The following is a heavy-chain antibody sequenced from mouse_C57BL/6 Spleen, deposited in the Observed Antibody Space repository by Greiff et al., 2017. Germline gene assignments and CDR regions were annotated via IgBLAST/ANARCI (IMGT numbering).Heavy chain of an antibody. CDR2: ISYDGSN. Sequence: VQLKESGPGLVKPSQSLSLTCSVTGYSITSGYYWNWIRQFPGNKLEWMGYISYDGSNNYNPSLKNRISITRDTSKNQFFLKLNSVTTEDTATYYCARCGDGYSYYFDYWGQGTTLTVSS. CDR3: ARCGDGYSYYFDY. CDR1: GYSITSGYY. V-gene: IGHV3-6*01. D-gene: IGHD2-3*01. J-gene: IGHJ2*01.